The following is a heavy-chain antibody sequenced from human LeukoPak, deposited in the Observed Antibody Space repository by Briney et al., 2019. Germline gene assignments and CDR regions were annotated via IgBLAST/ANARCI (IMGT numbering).Heavy chain of an antibody. CDR2: ISGSGGST. Sequence: PGGSLRLSCAASGFTVSSNYMSWVRQAPGKGLEWVSAISGSGGSTYYADSVKGRFTISRDNSKNTLYLQMNSLRAEDTAVYYCAKGGYYYDSSGYSSLIFDYWDQGALVTVSS. CDR3: AKGGYYYDSSGYSSLIFDY. D-gene: IGHD3-22*01. J-gene: IGHJ4*02. V-gene: IGHV3-23*01. CDR1: GFTVSSNY.